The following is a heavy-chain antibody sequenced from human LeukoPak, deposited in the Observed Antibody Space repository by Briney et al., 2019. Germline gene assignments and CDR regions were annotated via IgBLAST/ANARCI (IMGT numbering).Heavy chain of an antibody. V-gene: IGHV4-31*03. CDR2: IYYTGTT. D-gene: IGHD3-16*01. Sequence: SETLSLTYTVSGDSISGGGYYWSWIRQHPGQGLEWIGCIYYTGTTYYNTSLKSRVTISVDTSKNQFSLKLGSVTAADTAVYYCARLNYDYVWGRYFDYWGQGTLVTVSS. CDR1: GDSISGGGYY. J-gene: IGHJ4*02. CDR3: ARLNYDYVWGRYFDY.